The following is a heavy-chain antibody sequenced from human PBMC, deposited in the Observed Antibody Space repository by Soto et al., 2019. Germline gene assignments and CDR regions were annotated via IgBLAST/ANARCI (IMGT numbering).Heavy chain of an antibody. J-gene: IGHJ4*02. CDR3: ASSGSYYQFDY. CDR2: IYTSGST. D-gene: IGHD1-26*01. CDR1: GGSISSYY. Sequence: PSETLSLTCTVSGGSISSYYWSWIRQPAGKGLEWIGRIYTSGSTNYNPSLKSRVTMSVDTSKNQFSLKLSSVTAADTAVYYCASSGSYYQFDYWGQETLVTVSS. V-gene: IGHV4-4*07.